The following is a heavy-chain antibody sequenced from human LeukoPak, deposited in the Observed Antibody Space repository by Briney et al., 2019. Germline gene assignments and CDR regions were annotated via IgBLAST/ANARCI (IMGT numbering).Heavy chain of an antibody. Sequence: GGSLRLSCATSGFTFSSYSLNWVRQAPGKGLEWVSYITNSGNSKSYADSVKGRFTISRDNTKNSLYLQMNGLRAEDTAVYYCAQNPSDSSGTSWGQGTLVTVSS. V-gene: IGHV3-48*01. CDR3: AQNPSDSSGTS. D-gene: IGHD6-19*01. CDR2: ITNSGNSK. CDR1: GFTFSSYS. J-gene: IGHJ4*02.